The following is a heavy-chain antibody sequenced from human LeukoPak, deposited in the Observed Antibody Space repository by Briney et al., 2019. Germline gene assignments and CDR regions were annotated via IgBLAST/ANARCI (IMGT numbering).Heavy chain of an antibody. D-gene: IGHD3-22*01. CDR1: GYTFTGYY. Sequence: ASVRLSCKPSGYTFTGYYMHWVRQAPGQGLEWMGWINPNSGGTNYAQKFQGRVTITMDPSISTAYMELSWLRSDDTAVYYCAREDFYDSSGYYKNKEYFQHWGQSRQVSDSS. J-gene: IGHJ1*01. CDR3: AREDFYDSSGYYKNKEYFQH. V-gene: IGHV1-2*02. CDR2: INPNSGGT.